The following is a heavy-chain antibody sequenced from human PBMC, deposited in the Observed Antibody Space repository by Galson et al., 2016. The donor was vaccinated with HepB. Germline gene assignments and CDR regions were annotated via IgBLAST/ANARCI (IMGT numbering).Heavy chain of an antibody. CDR3: AKRTSHDYGALLDY. CDR2: MTDSGGST. J-gene: IGHJ4*02. Sequence: SLRLSCAASGFTFRSYAMSWVRQAPGKGLEWVSTMTDSGGSTYYADSVKGRFTISRDNSKNPLFLQMNSLRVEDTAMYYCAKRTSHDYGALLDYWGQGTLVTVSS. V-gene: IGHV3-23*01. CDR1: GFTFRSYA. D-gene: IGHD4-17*01.